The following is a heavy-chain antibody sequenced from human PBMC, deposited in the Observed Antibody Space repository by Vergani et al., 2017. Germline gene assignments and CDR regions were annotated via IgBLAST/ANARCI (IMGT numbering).Heavy chain of an antibody. CDR1: GYTLTEFS. V-gene: IGHV1-24*01. CDR3: ATASGYSYGKYYFDY. CDR2: FDPEDGET. D-gene: IGHD5-18*01. Sequence: QVQLVQSGAEVKKPGASFKVSCKVSGYTLTEFSMHWVRQAPGKGLEWMGGFDPEDGETIYAQKFQVRVTMTEDTSTDTAYMELSSLRSEDTAVYYCATASGYSYGKYYFDYWGQGTLVTVSS. J-gene: IGHJ4*02.